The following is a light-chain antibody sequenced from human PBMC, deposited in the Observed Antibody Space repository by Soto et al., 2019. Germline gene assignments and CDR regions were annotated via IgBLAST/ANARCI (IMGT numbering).Light chain of an antibody. Sequence: QSVLTQPPSVSGAPGQRVTISCTWSSSNIGAGYDVHWYQQLPGTAPKLLIYGNSNRPSGVPDRFSGSKSGTSASLAITGLQAEDEADYCCQSYDSSLSGRWVFGGGTKLTVL. CDR2: GNS. CDR1: SSNIGAGYD. CDR3: QSYDSSLSGRWV. V-gene: IGLV1-40*01. J-gene: IGLJ3*02.